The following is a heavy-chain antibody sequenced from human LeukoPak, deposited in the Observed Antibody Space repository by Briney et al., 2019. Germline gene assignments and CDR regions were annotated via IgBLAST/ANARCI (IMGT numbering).Heavy chain of an antibody. V-gene: IGHV3-9*01. Sequence: GGSLRLSCAASGFTFDDYAMHWVRQAPGKGLEWVSGISWNSGSIGYADSVKGRFTISRDNAKNSLYLQMNSLRAEDTALYYCAKVPIHYYDILTDYYDYWGQGTLVTVSS. J-gene: IGHJ4*02. D-gene: IGHD3-9*01. CDR1: GFTFDDYA. CDR2: ISWNSGSI. CDR3: AKVPIHYYDILTDYYDY.